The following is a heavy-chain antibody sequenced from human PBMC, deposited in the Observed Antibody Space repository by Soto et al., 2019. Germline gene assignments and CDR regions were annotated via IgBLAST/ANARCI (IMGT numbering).Heavy chain of an antibody. D-gene: IGHD6-13*01. J-gene: IGHJ3*02. V-gene: IGHV1-69*06. CDR1: GGTFSSYA. Sequence: SVKVSCKASGGTFSSYAISWVRQAPGQGLEWMGGIIPIFGTANYAQKFQGRVTITADKSTSTAYMELSSLRSEDTAVYYCARASGIAAAGTPTGAFDIWGQGTMVSVS. CDR3: ARASGIAAAGTPTGAFDI. CDR2: IIPIFGTA.